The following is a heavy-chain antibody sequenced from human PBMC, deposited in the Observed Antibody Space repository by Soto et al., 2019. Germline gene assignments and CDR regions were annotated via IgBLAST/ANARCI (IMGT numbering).Heavy chain of an antibody. CDR3: ARDSYPLQWLVPGTLLY. D-gene: IGHD6-19*01. Sequence: GGSLRLSCAASGFTFSSYGMHWVRQAPGKGLEWVAVIWYDGSNKYYADSVKGRFTISRDNSKNTLYLQMNSLRAEDTAVYYCARDSYPLQWLVPGTLLYWGQGTLVTVSS. CDR2: IWYDGSNK. V-gene: IGHV3-33*01. J-gene: IGHJ4*02. CDR1: GFTFSSYG.